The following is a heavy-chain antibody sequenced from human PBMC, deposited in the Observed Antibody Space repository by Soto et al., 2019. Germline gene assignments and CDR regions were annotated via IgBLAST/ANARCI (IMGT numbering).Heavy chain of an antibody. J-gene: IGHJ6*03. D-gene: IGHD2-8*01. Sequence: ASVKVSCKASGYTFTSYDINWVRQATGQGLEWMGWMNPNSGNTGYAQKFQGRVTMTRNTSISTAYMELSSLRSEDTAVYYCARGVHPSPIVLMVYALYYYYYMDVWGKGTTVTVSS. CDR3: ARGVHPSPIVLMVYALYYYYYMDV. CDR2: MNPNSGNT. V-gene: IGHV1-8*01. CDR1: GYTFTSYD.